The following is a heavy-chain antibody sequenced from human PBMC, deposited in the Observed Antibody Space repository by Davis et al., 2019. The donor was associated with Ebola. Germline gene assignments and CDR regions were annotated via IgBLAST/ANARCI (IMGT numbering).Heavy chain of an antibody. CDR2: IKQDGSEK. Sequence: GGSLRLSCAASGFAFSNYWMSWVRQAPGKGLEWVANIKQDGSEKYYVDSVRGRFTISRDNSKNTLYLQMNSLRAEDTAVYYCAKDQAGDPIDYWGQGTLVTVSS. V-gene: IGHV3-7*03. D-gene: IGHD2-21*02. CDR3: AKDQAGDPIDY. J-gene: IGHJ4*02. CDR1: GFAFSNYW.